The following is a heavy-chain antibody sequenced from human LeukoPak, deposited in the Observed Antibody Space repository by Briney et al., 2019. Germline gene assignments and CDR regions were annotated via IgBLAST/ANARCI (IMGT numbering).Heavy chain of an antibody. V-gene: IGHV3-30*04. CDR3: ARGYGWELHAFDI. J-gene: IGHJ3*02. CDR1: GFTFSSYA. Sequence: GGSLRLSCAASGFTFSSYAMHWVRQAPGKGLEWVAVISYDGSNKYYADSVKGRFTISRDNSKNTLYLQMNSLRAEDTAVYYCARGYGWELHAFDIWGQGTMVTVSS. CDR2: ISYDGSNK. D-gene: IGHD1-26*01.